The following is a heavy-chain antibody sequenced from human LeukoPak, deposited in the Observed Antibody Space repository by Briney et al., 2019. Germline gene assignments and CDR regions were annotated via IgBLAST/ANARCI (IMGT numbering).Heavy chain of an antibody. CDR2: ISTSNGHA. J-gene: IGHJ4*02. CDR3: AGPGNFYYDS. V-gene: IGHV1-18*01. D-gene: IGHD1-1*01. Sequence: ASVKISCKASGYPRGTYAITWVRQAPGQGLEWMGWISTSNGHADYAHKFQDRVTMTTDSSTNTAYMELQSLSSDDTAVYYCAGPGNFYYDSWGRGTLVTVSS. CDR1: GYPRGTYA.